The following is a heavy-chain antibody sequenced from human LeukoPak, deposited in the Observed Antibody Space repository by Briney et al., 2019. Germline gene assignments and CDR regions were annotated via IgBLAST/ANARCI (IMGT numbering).Heavy chain of an antibody. CDR3: ARTLVVAAREPYFDY. J-gene: IGHJ4*02. CDR1: GGSISSYY. Sequence: SETLSLTCTVSGGSISSYYWSWIRQPAGKGLEWIGRIYTSGSTTYNPSLKSRVTMSVDTSKNQFSLKLSSVTAADTAIYYCARTLVVAAREPYFDYWGQGTLVTVSS. D-gene: IGHD2-15*01. V-gene: IGHV4-4*07. CDR2: IYTSGST.